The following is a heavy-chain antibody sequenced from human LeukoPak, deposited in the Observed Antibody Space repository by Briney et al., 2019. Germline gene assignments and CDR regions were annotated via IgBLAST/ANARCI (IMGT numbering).Heavy chain of an antibody. CDR3: ARGLVENWFDP. CDR1: GYTFTSYD. D-gene: IGHD2-2*01. J-gene: IGHJ5*02. Sequence: GASVKASCKASGYTFTSYDINWVRQATGQGLEWMGWMNPNSGNTGYAQKFQGRVTMTRNTSISTAYTEPSSLRSEDTAVYYCARGLVENWFDPWGQGTLVTVSS. V-gene: IGHV1-8*01. CDR2: MNPNSGNT.